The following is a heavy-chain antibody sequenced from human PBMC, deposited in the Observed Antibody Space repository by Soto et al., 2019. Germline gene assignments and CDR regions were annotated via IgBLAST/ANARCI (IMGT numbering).Heavy chain of an antibody. CDR3: ARGHYYYGMDV. V-gene: IGHV4-30-2*01. CDR1: GGSVSSGTYS. CDR2: IYYSGTT. J-gene: IGHJ6*02. Sequence: SQTLSLTCAVSGGSVSSGTYSWSWVRQPPGKGLEWIGYIYYSGTTYYTPSLKSRLTMSMDRANDHFSLNLTSVTAADTAVYFCARGHYYYGMDVWGQGITVTVSS.